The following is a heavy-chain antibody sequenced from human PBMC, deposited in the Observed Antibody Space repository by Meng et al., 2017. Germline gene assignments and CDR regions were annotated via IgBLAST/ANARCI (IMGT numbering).Heavy chain of an antibody. J-gene: IGHJ5*02. CDR1: GFTLSDDC. V-gene: IGHV3-72*01. CDR3: ARADTKGDWFDP. Sequence: GQLVGRGRGAVYLGRRLRPSCAASGFTLSDDCMNGVRQAPGEGLEWVGRTRNKANSYTTEYAASVKGRLTISRDDSKSSLYLQMNSLKTEDTAVYYCARADTKGDWFDPWGQGTLVTVSS. CDR2: TRNKANSYTT. D-gene: IGHD2-8*01.